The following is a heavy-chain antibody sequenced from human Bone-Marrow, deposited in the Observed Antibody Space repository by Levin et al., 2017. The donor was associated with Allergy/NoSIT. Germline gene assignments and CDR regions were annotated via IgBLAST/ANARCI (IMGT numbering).Heavy chain of an antibody. V-gene: IGHV3-23*01. J-gene: IGHJ4*02. CDR3: AKGGGSRSGSYWD. Sequence: AGGSLRLSCAASGFTFSNSAMAWVRQAPGKGLEWVSAIIGSGDTSYYADSVKGRFTISRDNSKNTLYLQMNTLRAEDTALYYCAKGGGSRSGSYWDWGQGTLVTVSS. D-gene: IGHD1-26*01. CDR1: GFTFSNSA. CDR2: IIGSGDTS.